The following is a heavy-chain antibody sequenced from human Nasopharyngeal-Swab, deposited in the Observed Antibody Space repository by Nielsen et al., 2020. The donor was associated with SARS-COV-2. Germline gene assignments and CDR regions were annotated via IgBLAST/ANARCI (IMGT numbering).Heavy chain of an antibody. D-gene: IGHD2-15*01. CDR2: INPGGGSA. Sequence: ASVKVSCKASGYTFTMYSIHWVRQAPGQGLEWMGIINPGGGSARYSQNFQGRVTMTRDTSTNTVYMELYSLTSEDTAVYYCARGGDPREVVAATDCFDPWGQGTLVTVSS. CDR1: GYTFTMYS. J-gene: IGHJ5*02. CDR3: ARGGDPREVVAATDCFDP. V-gene: IGHV1-46*01.